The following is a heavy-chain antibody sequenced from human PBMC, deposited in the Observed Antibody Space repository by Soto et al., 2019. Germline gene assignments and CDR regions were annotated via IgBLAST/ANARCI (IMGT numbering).Heavy chain of an antibody. V-gene: IGHV4-4*02. CDR2: IYHSGST. Sequence: SEALCLTWAGSGGTISSSDRRSCRRQPPEKGLEWIGEIYHSGSTNYTPSLKSRVTISIDKSKNQFSLKLSSVTAADTAVYYCAIYGGYRSSRYPLAFWGQGTNVTVSS. CDR1: GGTISSSDR. D-gene: IGHD6-13*01. J-gene: IGHJ6*02. CDR3: AIYGGYRSSRYPLAF.